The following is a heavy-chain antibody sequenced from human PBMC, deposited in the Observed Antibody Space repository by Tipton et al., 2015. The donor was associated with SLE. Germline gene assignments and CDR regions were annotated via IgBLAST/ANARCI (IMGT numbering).Heavy chain of an antibody. CDR2: IHRGGNT. CDR1: GGFISSSSYY. CDR3: VRDLTGGYALYAFDV. D-gene: IGHD7-27*01. Sequence: LRLSCTVSGGFISSSSYYWGWIRQPPGKGLEWIGYIHRGGNTYSNPSLKSRLTLSVDLSQNQFSLKLTSLTAADTALYYCVRDLTGGYALYAFDVWGQGTLVTVSS. V-gene: IGHV4-31*03. J-gene: IGHJ3*01.